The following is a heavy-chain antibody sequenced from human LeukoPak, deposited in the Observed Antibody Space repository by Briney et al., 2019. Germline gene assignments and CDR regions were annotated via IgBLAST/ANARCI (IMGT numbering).Heavy chain of an antibody. Sequence: PGGSLRLSCAASGSTLRSYWMHWVRQAPGKGLVWVSRINSDGSRTGYADFVKGRSTISRDTAKNTLYLQMNSLRAEDTAVYYCTAHDPDHGAVHWFDPWGQGTLVTVSS. V-gene: IGHV3-74*01. D-gene: IGHD4-17*01. CDR3: TAHDPDHGAVHWFDP. CDR2: INSDGSRT. CDR1: GSTLRSYW. J-gene: IGHJ5*02.